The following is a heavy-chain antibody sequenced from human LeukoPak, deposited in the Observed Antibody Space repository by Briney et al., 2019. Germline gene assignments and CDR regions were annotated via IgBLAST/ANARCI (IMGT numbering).Heavy chain of an antibody. V-gene: IGHV4-34*01. CDR1: GGSFSGYY. CDR3: ARSNYGYCMDV. J-gene: IGHJ6*03. CDR2: INHSGTT. D-gene: IGHD3-16*01. Sequence: KPSETLSLTCAVSGGSFSGYYWSWIRQPPGKGLEWIGEINHSGTTNYNPSLKSRVTISVDTSKNQFSLKLSSVTAADTAVYYCARSNYGYCMDVWGKGTTVTVSS.